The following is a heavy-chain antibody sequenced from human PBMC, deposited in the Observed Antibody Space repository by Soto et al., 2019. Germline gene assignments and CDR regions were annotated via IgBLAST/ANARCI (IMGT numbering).Heavy chain of an antibody. CDR2: INGDGRTT. J-gene: IGHJ4*02. Sequence: PVWALRLSCTASGFTFSNYWMHWVRKSPGKGLEWVSRINGDGRTTIYADSVKGRFTISRDNAKNSLYLQMNSLKTEDTAVYYCARAVMAQGGTNFDYWGQGTLVTVSS. CDR3: ARAVMAQGGTNFDY. CDR1: GFTFSNYW. V-gene: IGHV3-74*01. D-gene: IGHD2-8*01.